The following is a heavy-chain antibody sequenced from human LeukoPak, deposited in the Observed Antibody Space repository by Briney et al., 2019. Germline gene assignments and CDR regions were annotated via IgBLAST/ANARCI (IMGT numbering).Heavy chain of an antibody. CDR1: GYTFTSYG. Sequence: SVKVSCKASGYTFTSYGISWVRQAPGQGLEWMGGIIPIFGTANYAQKFQGRVTITADESTSTAYMELSSLRSEDTAVYYCAFSGYSSGPDYYYYYMDVWGKGTTVTISS. V-gene: IGHV1-69*13. D-gene: IGHD6-19*01. CDR2: IIPIFGTA. CDR3: AFSGYSSGPDYYYYYMDV. J-gene: IGHJ6*03.